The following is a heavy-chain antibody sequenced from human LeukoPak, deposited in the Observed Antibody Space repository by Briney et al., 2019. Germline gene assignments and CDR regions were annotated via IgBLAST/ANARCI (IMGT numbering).Heavy chain of an antibody. V-gene: IGHV4-34*01. CDR2: INHSGST. CDR3: ARSLYYFDY. CDR1: GGSFSGYY. J-gene: IGHJ4*02. Sequence: SETLSLTCAVYGGSFSGYYWSWIRQPPGKGLEWIGEINHSGSTNYNPSLKSRVTISVDTSKNQFSLKLSSVTAADTAVYYCARSLYYFDYWGQGTLVTVSS.